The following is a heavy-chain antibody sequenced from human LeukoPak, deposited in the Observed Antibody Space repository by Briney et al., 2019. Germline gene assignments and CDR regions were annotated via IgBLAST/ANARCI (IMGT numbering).Heavy chain of an antibody. Sequence: ASVKVSCKASGYTFTGYYMHWVRQAPGQGLEWMGWINPNSGGTNYAQKFQGRVTMTRDTSISTAYMELSRLRSDDTAVYYCARDPFTVVRGVISDDDYWGQGTLVTVSS. V-gene: IGHV1-2*02. CDR1: GYTFTGYY. J-gene: IGHJ4*02. D-gene: IGHD3-10*01. CDR2: INPNSGGT. CDR3: ARDPFTVVRGVISDDDY.